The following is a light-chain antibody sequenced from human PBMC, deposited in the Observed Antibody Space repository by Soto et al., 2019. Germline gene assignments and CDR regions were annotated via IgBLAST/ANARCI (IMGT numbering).Light chain of an antibody. Sequence: QTVVTQEPSFSVSPGGTDTLTCGLNSGSVSTSYSPSWYQQTPGQAPRTLIYNTNTRSSGVPDRFSGSILGNKAALTITGAQADDESDYYCVLYVGSGILFGGGTKLTVL. J-gene: IGLJ2*01. CDR2: NTN. CDR1: SGSVSTSYS. V-gene: IGLV8-61*01. CDR3: VLYVGSGIL.